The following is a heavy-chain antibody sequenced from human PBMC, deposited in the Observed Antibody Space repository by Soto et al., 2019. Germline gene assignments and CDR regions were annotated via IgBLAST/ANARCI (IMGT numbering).Heavy chain of an antibody. Sequence: EVQLAESGGGLVQPGGSLRLSCAVSGFTFSNSWMHWVRQAPGKGLVWVSRIDRDGGRTDYADSVKGRFTISRDDAHNMLYVQMNSLRAEDTAVYYCARGGSGTYGDYYGMDVWGQGTTVTVSS. V-gene: IGHV3-74*02. CDR1: GFTFSNSW. D-gene: IGHD1-26*01. CDR3: ARGGSGTYGDYYGMDV. J-gene: IGHJ6*02. CDR2: IDRDGGRT.